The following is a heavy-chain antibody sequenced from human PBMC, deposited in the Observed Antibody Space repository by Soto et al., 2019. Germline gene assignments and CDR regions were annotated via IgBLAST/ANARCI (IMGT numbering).Heavy chain of an antibody. CDR2: IFHDGTA. V-gene: IGHV4-4*02. CDR3: ARLVYDTRLNYMYFDF. J-gene: IGHJ4*02. CDR1: CVSISSGNW. D-gene: IGHD3-10*01. Sequence: PSETLSLTCAVSCVSISSGNWWTWVRQPPQRGLEYIGEIFHDGTANYYPSFERRVAISVDTSKNQFSLKLTSVTAADTAIYFCARLVYDTRLNYMYFDFWGQGTLVTVSS.